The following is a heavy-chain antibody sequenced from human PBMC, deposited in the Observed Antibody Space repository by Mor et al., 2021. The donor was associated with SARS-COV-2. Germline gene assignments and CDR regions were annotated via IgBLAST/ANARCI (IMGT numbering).Heavy chain of an antibody. CDR2: ISCDGNTI. J-gene: IGHJ3*02. V-gene: IGHV3-30-3*01. Sequence: GQERVAAISCDGNTIRYAESEKGRFTISRDISKNTLDLEMNSLKVEDTAMFYCAREGECTTASGAFDIWGQG. CDR3: AREGECTTASGAFDI. D-gene: IGHD2-2*01.